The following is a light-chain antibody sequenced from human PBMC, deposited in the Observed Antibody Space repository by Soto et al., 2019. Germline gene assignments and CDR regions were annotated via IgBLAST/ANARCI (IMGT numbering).Light chain of an antibody. CDR1: SSDVGGYNY. Sequence: QSALTQPASVSGSPGQSITISCTGTSSDVGGYNYVSWYQQHPGKAPKLMIYEVSNRPSGVSNRFSGSKSCNTASLTISGLQAEVEADYYCSSYTSSSTYVFGTGTKVTVL. J-gene: IGLJ1*01. V-gene: IGLV2-14*01. CDR3: SSYTSSSTYV. CDR2: EVS.